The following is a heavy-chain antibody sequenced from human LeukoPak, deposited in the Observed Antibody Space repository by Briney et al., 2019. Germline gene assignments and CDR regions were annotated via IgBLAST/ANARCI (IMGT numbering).Heavy chain of an antibody. CDR3: ARTRVQRLKDYGGNSGFQH. J-gene: IGHJ1*01. CDR1: GGSISSGGYY. CDR2: IYYSGST. V-gene: IGHV4-31*03. D-gene: IGHD4-23*01. Sequence: SETLSLTCTVSGGSISSGGYYWSWIRQHPGKGLEWIGYIYYSGSTYYNPSLKSRVTISVDTSKSQFSLKLSSVTAADTAVYYCARTRVQRLKDYGGNSGFQHWGQGTLVTVSS.